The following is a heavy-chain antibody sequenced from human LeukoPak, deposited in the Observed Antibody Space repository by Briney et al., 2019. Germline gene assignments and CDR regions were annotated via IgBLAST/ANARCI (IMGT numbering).Heavy chain of an antibody. CDR2: ISSSSSYI. CDR3: ARDRVDTAMVTNAFDI. J-gene: IGHJ3*02. CDR1: GFTFSSYS. V-gene: IGHV3-21*01. Sequence: GGSLRLSCAASGFTFSSYSMKWIRQAPGKGLEWVSSISSSSSYIYYADSVKGRFTISRDNAKNSLYLQMNSLRAEDTAVYYCARDRVDTAMVTNAFDIWGQGTMVTVSS. D-gene: IGHD5-18*01.